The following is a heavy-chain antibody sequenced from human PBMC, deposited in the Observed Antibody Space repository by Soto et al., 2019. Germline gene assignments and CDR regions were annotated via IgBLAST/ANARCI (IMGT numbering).Heavy chain of an antibody. J-gene: IGHJ2*01. CDR2: INQDGSEK. CDR1: GFTLSNYW. CDR3: ASTHRRETSGYRHFDL. V-gene: IGHV3-7*05. Sequence: EVQLVESGGGLVQPGGSLRLSCAASGFTLSNYWMAWVRQAPGKGLEWVANINQDGSEKHYVDSAKGRFTISRDNARSSLYLQMTSLSAEDTAVLYCASTHRRETSGYRHFDLWGRGTLVAVSS. D-gene: IGHD3-22*01.